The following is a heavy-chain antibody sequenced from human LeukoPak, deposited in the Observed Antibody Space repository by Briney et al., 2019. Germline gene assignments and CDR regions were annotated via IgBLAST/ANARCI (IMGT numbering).Heavy chain of an antibody. V-gene: IGHV4-59*01. J-gene: IGHJ4*02. D-gene: IGHD3-22*01. CDR3: ATLGFSSGYYYYFDH. CDR1: GGSISSYY. Sequence: SETPSLTCTVSGGSISSYYLNWIRQPPGKGLEWIGYIYYSGSTNYSPSLKSRVTISVDTSKNQFSLKLNSVTAADTAVYYCATLGFSSGYYYYFDHWGQGTLVTVSS. CDR2: IYYSGST.